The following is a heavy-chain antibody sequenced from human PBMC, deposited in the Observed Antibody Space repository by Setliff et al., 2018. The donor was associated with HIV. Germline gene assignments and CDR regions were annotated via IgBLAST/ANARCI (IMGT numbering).Heavy chain of an antibody. CDR2: ISSSSSYI. CDR1: GFIFSDYG. J-gene: IGHJ5*02. Sequence: PGGSLRLSCAAAGFIFSDYGIHWVRQAPGKGLEWVSSISSSSSYIYYADSVKGRFTISRDNSKNTLYLQMNSLRGGDTAVYYCAKGGFGVPVAYATPLSWGQGTLVTVSS. D-gene: IGHD6-19*01. CDR3: AKGGFGVPVAYATPLS. V-gene: IGHV3-21*04.